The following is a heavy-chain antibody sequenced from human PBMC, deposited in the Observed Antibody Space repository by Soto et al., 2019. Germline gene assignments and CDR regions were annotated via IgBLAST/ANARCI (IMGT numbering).Heavy chain of an antibody. V-gene: IGHV4-34*01. CDR2: INHSGST. Sequence: SETLSLTCAVYGGSFSGYYWSWIRQPPGKGLEWIGEINHSGSTNYNPSLKSRDTISVDTSKNQFSLKLSSVTAADTAVYYCARGPRSGVVVAATLGWFGYWGQGTLVTVSS. D-gene: IGHD2-15*01. J-gene: IGHJ4*02. CDR3: ARGPRSGVVVAATLGWFGY. CDR1: GGSFSGYY.